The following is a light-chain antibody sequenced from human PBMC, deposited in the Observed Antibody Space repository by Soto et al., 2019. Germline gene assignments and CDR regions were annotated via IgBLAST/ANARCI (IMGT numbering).Light chain of an antibody. J-gene: IGLJ1*01. CDR3: GAWDESLNGYV. CDR2: TDN. CDR1: SSNIGINT. Sequence: QSALTQPPSASGTPGQRVTISCYGGSSNIGINTVNWYQQLPGTAPKVLIYTDNERPSGVPDRFSGSKSGTSASLAINGLQSGDEADYYCGAWDESLNGYVFGTGSKVTVL. V-gene: IGLV1-44*01.